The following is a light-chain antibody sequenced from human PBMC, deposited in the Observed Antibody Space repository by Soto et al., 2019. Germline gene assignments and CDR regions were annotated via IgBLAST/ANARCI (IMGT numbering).Light chain of an antibody. V-gene: IGKV1-39*01. J-gene: IGKJ3*01. CDR1: QNINNY. Sequence: DIQVTQFPSSLSASVGDRVTITCRASQNINNYLSWYQHKPGKAPKLLIYAASNLQSGVPSRFSGSGSGTDFTLTISGLQPEDFATYYCQQTYSTPVFTFGPGTKVDIK. CDR3: QQTYSTPVFT. CDR2: AAS.